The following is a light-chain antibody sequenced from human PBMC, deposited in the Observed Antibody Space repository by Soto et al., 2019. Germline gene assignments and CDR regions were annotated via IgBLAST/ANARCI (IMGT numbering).Light chain of an antibody. V-gene: IGKV1-33*01. J-gene: IGKJ4*01. CDR1: QDISNY. Sequence: DIQMTHSPSSLSASVGDRVTITCQASQDISNYLNWYQQKPGKAPKLLIYDASNLETGVPSRFSGSGSGTDFIFTISSLQPEDIATDYCQQYDNLLSLTFGGGTKVDIK. CDR2: DAS. CDR3: QQYDNLLSLT.